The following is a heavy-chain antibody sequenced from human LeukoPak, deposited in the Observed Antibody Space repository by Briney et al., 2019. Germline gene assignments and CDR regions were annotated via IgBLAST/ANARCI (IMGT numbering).Heavy chain of an antibody. D-gene: IGHD2-2*02. CDR3: AKVRYCSSTSCYSFDY. CDR1: GFTFSSYV. V-gene: IGHV3-23*01. CDR2: ISGSGGST. J-gene: IGHJ4*02. Sequence: PGGSLRLSCAASGFTFSSYVMSWVRQAPGKGLEWVSGISGSGGSTYYADSVRGRFTISRDNSKNTLYLQMNSLRAEDTAVYYCAKVRYCSSTSCYSFDYWGQGTLVTVSS.